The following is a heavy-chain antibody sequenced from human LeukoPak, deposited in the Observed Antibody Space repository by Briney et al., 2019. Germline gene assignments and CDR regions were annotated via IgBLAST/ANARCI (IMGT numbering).Heavy chain of an antibody. J-gene: IGHJ1*01. CDR2: ISYSGST. CDR1: GGSISSYY. D-gene: IGHD6-19*01. CDR3: ARHGAGGSGWQVEHIQH. Sequence: SETLSLTCTVSGGSISSYYWSWIRQPPGKGLEWIGYISYSGSTDYNPSLKSRVTISVDTSKNQFSLRLSSVTAADTAVYYCARHGAGGSGWQVEHIQHWGQGTLVTVSS. V-gene: IGHV4-59*01.